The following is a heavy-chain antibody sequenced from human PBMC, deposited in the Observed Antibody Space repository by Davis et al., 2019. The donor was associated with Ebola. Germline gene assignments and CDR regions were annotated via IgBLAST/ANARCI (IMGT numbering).Heavy chain of an antibody. CDR3: ARDYYRHTTRYYYGMDV. J-gene: IGHJ6*04. D-gene: IGHD3-22*01. V-gene: IGHV3-30*04. CDR1: GFTFSSYA. Sequence: GESLKISCAASGFTFSSYAMHWVRQAPGKGLEWVAVISYDGSNKYYADSVKGRFTISRDNSKNTLYLQMNSLRAEDTAVYYCARDYYRHTTRYYYGMDVWGKGTTVTVSS. CDR2: ISYDGSNK.